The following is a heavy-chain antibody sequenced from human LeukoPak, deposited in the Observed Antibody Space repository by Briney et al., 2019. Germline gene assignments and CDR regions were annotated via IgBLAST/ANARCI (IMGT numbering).Heavy chain of an antibody. CDR1: GFIFDDYA. D-gene: IGHD1-7*01. V-gene: IGHV3-9*03. CDR2: ISWNSGSI. Sequence: PGRSLRLSRAASGFIFDDYAMHWVRQAPGKGLEWVSGISWNSGSIGYADSVKGRFTISRDNAKNSLYLQMNSLRAEDMALYYCAKGLNWNWEYNWFDPWGQGTLVTVSS. CDR3: AKGLNWNWEYNWFDP. J-gene: IGHJ5*02.